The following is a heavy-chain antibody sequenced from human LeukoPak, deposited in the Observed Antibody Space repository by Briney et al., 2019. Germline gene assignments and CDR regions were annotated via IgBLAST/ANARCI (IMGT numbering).Heavy chain of an antibody. J-gene: IGHJ4*02. CDR3: ARAGSRSRAYS. CDR1: GYSISSGYY. Sequence: SETLSLTCTVSGYSISSGYYWGWIRQPPGKGLEWIGSIYHSGSTYYNPSLKSRVTISVDTSKNQFSLKLSSVTAADTAVYYCARAGSRSRAYSWGQGTLVTVSS. V-gene: IGHV4-38-2*02. CDR2: IYHSGST. D-gene: IGHD1-14*01.